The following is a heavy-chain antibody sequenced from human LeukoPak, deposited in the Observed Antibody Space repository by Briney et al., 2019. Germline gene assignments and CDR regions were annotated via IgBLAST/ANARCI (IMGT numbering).Heavy chain of an antibody. V-gene: IGHV1-69*04. D-gene: IGHD4-11*01. CDR2: IIPIFGIA. J-gene: IGHJ6*02. CDR3: ARDRTDYSNLYYGMDV. Sequence: SVKVSCKASGGTFSSYAISWARQAPGQGLEWMGRIIPIFGIANYAQKFQGRVTITADKSTSTAYMELSSLRSEDTAVYYCARDRTDYSNLYYGMDVWGQGTTVTVSS. CDR1: GGTFSSYA.